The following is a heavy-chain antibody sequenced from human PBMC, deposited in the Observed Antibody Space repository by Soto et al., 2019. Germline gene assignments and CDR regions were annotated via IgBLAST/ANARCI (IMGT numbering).Heavy chain of an antibody. J-gene: IGHJ5*02. CDR2: IYYSGST. V-gene: IGHV4-59*01. CDR1: GGSIGTYY. CDR3: ARGAGLLWFGDYRSNWSDP. Sequence: SETLSLTCTVSGGSIGTYYWSWIRQPPGKGLEWIGYIYYSGSTDSNPSLKSRVTMSVDTSKNQFSLRLSSVTAADTAVYYCARGAGLLWFGDYRSNWSDPWGQGTLVTVSS. D-gene: IGHD3-10*01.